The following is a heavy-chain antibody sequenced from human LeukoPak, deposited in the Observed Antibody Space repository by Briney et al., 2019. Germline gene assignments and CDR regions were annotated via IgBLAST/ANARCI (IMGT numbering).Heavy chain of an antibody. CDR2: VSAYNGNT. D-gene: IGHD4-11*01. CDR1: GYTFTSYG. CDR3: ARGEQHDYSNFNWFDP. J-gene: IGHJ5*02. Sequence: ASVKVSCKASGYTFTSYGFSWVRQAPGQGLEWMGWVSAYNGNTNYAQKLQGRVTMTTDTSTSTAYMELRSLRSDDTAVYYCARGEQHDYSNFNWFDPWGQGTLVTVSS. V-gene: IGHV1-18*01.